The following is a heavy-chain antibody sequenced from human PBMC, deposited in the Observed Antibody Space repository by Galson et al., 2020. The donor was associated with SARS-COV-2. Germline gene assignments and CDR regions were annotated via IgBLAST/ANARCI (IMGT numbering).Heavy chain of an antibody. V-gene: IGHV5-51*01. D-gene: IGHD2-21*01. J-gene: IGHJ5*01. Sequence: GESLKISCKGSGYTFNNYWIGWVRQMHGKGLEWMGIIYPGDSETRYSPSFQGQVNISADTSITTAYLQWSSLKASYTAIYYCARQGMADTLGIASGGHGTPVAVSS. CDR3: ARQGMADTLGIAS. CDR2: IYPGDSET. CDR1: GYTFNNYW.